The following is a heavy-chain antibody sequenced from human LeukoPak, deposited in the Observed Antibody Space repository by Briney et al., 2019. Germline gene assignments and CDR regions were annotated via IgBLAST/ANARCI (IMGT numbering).Heavy chain of an antibody. V-gene: IGHV4-61*02. CDR2: VYTSGST. CDR3: ARDSSLSGWFDP. Sequence: LSLTCTVSGGSISSGSYYWSWIRQPAGKGLEWIGRVYTSGSTIYNPSLKSRVTISLDTSKNQFSLKLSSVTAADTAVYYCARDSSLSGWFDPWGQGTLVTAS. D-gene: IGHD3-10*01. J-gene: IGHJ5*02. CDR1: GGSISSGSYY.